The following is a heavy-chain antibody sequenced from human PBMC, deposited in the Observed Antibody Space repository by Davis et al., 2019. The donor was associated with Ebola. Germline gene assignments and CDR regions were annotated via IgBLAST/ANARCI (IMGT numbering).Heavy chain of an antibody. CDR3: ARTSIVRTTTTASDI. Sequence: ASVTVSCKASGYTFRNSAISWVRQAPGQGLEWMGWISAYNGNTNYAQILQGRVTMTTDTSTGTAYLDLRSLRSDDTAVYFCARTSIVRTTTTASDIWGQGTLVTVSS. CDR1: GYTFRNSA. V-gene: IGHV1-18*01. CDR2: ISAYNGNT. J-gene: IGHJ3*02. D-gene: IGHD1-26*01.